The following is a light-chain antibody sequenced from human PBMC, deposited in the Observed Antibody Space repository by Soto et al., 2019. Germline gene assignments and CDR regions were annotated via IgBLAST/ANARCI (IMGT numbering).Light chain of an antibody. J-gene: IGKJ5*01. V-gene: IGKV3-11*01. Sequence: EIVLTQSPATLSLSPGERATLSCRASQSVNSFLFWYQRKSGQAPRLLIYDASNRATGIPARFSGSGSGTDFTLTISSLEPEDFAVYYCQHRSIWPVSFGQGTRLEIK. CDR2: DAS. CDR1: QSVNSF. CDR3: QHRSIWPVS.